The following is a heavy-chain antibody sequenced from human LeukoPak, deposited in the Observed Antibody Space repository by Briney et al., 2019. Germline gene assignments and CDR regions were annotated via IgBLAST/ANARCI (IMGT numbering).Heavy chain of an antibody. V-gene: IGHV4-39*07. CDR2: IYYSGST. J-gene: IGHJ6*03. CDR1: GGSISSSSYY. Sequence: SETLSLTCTVSGGSISSSSYYWGWIRQPPGKGLEWIGSIYYSGSTYYNPSLKSRVTISVDTSKNQFSLKLSSVTAADTAVYYCARHRGYYYYYMDVWGKGTTVTISS. CDR3: ARHRGYYYYYMDV.